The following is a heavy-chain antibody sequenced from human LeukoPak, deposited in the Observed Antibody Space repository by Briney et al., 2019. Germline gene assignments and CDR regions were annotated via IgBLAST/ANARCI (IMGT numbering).Heavy chain of an antibody. CDR1: GFTVSSNY. J-gene: IGHJ6*02. V-gene: IGHV3-66*01. Sequence: GGSLRLSCAASGFTVSSNYMSWVRQAPGKGLEWVSVIYSGGSTYYADSVKGRFTISRDDSKNTLYLQMNSLRAEDTAVYYCAREDIVVVPAAMQLYYYYGMDVWGQGTTVTVSS. CDR2: IYSGGST. D-gene: IGHD2-2*01. CDR3: AREDIVVVPAAMQLYYYYGMDV.